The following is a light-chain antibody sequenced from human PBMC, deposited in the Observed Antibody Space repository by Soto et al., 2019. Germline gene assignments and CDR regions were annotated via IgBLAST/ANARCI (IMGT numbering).Light chain of an antibody. J-gene: IGKJ1*01. CDR2: TAS. Sequence: DIQMTQSPSTLSASVGDRVTITCRASQNINSHLAWYQQKPGKAPKLLIYTASSLQSGVPSRFSGSGSGTEFTLTISSLQPDDFATFYCQQYDRYSAFGQGTKVEIK. CDR1: QNINSH. V-gene: IGKV1-5*03. CDR3: QQYDRYSA.